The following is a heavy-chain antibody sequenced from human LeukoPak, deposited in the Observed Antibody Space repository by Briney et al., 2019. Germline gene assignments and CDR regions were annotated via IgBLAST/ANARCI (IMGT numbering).Heavy chain of an antibody. CDR2: ISSSSSYI. Sequence: GGSLRLSCAASGFTFSSYSMNWVRQAPGKGLEWVSSISSSSSYIYYADSVKGRFTISRDNAKSSLYLQMNSLRVEDTAVYYCARVTPSAAAGTDYWSQGTLVTVSS. CDR3: ARVTPSAAAGTDY. D-gene: IGHD6-13*01. J-gene: IGHJ4*02. V-gene: IGHV3-21*01. CDR1: GFTFSSYS.